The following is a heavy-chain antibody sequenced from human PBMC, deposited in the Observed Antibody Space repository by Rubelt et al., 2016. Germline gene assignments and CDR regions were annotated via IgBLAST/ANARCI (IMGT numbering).Heavy chain of an antibody. CDR3: ARVEAGSGPDY. J-gene: IGHJ4*02. CDR1: GGSFSGYY. D-gene: IGHD2-15*01. CDR2: INHSGST. V-gene: IGHV4-34*01. Sequence: QVQLQQWGAGLLKPSETLSLTCAVYGGSFSGYYWSWIRQPPGKGLEWIGEINHSGSTNDNPSLKSRVTLSVDRSKNQVSLKLSLVTAADTAVYYCARVEAGSGPDYWGQGTLVTVSS.